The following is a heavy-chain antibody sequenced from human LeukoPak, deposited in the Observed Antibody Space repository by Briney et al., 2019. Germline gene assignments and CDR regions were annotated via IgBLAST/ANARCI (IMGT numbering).Heavy chain of an antibody. CDR2: INHSGST. D-gene: IGHD3-22*01. CDR3: AREGSYYDSSGLYYMDV. J-gene: IGHJ6*03. V-gene: IGHV4-34*01. Sequence: PSETLSLTCAVYGGSFSGYDWSWIRQPPGKGLEWIGEINHSGSTNCNPALKSRVTISVDTSKNQFSLKLSSVTAADTAVYYCAREGSYYDSSGLYYMDVWGKGTTVTVSS. CDR1: GGSFSGYD.